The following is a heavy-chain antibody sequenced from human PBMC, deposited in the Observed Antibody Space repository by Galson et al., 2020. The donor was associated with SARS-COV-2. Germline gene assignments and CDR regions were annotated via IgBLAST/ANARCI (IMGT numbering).Heavy chain of an antibody. V-gene: IGHV1-18*01. CDR1: GYTFTSYG. Sequence: ASVKVSCKASGYTFTSYGISWVRQAPGQGLEWMGWISAYNGNTNYAQKLQGRVTMTTDTSTSTAYMELRSLRSDDTAVYYCARDWDHPPKAYIDFSYGMDVWGEGSTVTVSS. J-gene: IGHJ6*01. CDR3: ARDWDHPPKAYIDFSYGMDV. CDR2: ISAYNGNT. D-gene: IGHD3-3*01.